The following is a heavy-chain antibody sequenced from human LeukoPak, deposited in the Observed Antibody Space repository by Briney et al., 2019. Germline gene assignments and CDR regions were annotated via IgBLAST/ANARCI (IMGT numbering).Heavy chain of an antibody. CDR3: ARVSGFSGGWFDP. V-gene: IGHV4-59*01. Sequence: SETLSLTCSVSGGSISNFHWSWTRQPPGKGLEWIAYIHYSASTYYNPSLKSRVTISVDTSQNQFSLKLSSVTAADTAVYYCARVSGFSGGWFDPWGQGILVTVSS. CDR1: GGSISNFH. J-gene: IGHJ5*02. D-gene: IGHD1-26*01. CDR2: IHYSAST.